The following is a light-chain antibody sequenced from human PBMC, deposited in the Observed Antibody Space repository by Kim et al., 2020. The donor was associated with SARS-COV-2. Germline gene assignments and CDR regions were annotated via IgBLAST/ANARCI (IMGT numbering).Light chain of an antibody. CDR1: TSNIESSH. CDR2: RNF. J-gene: IGLJ3*02. CDR3: AIWDVRLHVWV. Sequence: QSVLTQPPSASGTPGQTVTISCAGSTSNIESSHVYWYQHLPGTAPKVLIFRNFQRPLGVPDRFSGSRSGTSASLAISGLRSEDEADYFCAIWDVRLHVWVFGGGTQLTVL. V-gene: IGLV1-47*01.